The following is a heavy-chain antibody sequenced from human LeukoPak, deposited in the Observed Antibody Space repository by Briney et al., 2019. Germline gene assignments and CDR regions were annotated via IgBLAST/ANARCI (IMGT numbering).Heavy chain of an antibody. CDR2: ISSSSSYI. CDR1: GFTFSSYS. V-gene: IGHV3-21*01. D-gene: IGHD3-9*01. J-gene: IGHJ4*02. CDR3: ARDIADILTGYYPTFDY. Sequence: GGSLRLSCAASGFTFSSYSMNRVRQAPGKGLEWVSSISSSSSYIYYADSVKGRFTISRDNAKNSLYLQMNSLRAEDTAVYYCARDIADILTGYYPTFDYWGQGTLVTVSS.